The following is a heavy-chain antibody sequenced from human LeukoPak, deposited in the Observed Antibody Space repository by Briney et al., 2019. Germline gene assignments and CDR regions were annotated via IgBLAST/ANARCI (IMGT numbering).Heavy chain of an antibody. CDR1: GGSISSYY. V-gene: IGHV4-59*01. Sequence: SETLSLTCTVSGGSISSYYWSWIRQPPGKGLEWIGYIYYSGSTNYNPSLKSRVTISVDTSKNQFSLKLSPVTAAGTAVYYCARGTGYCSGGSCHGYYGMDVWGQGTTVTVSS. D-gene: IGHD2-15*01. CDR2: IYYSGST. CDR3: ARGTGYCSGGSCHGYYGMDV. J-gene: IGHJ6*02.